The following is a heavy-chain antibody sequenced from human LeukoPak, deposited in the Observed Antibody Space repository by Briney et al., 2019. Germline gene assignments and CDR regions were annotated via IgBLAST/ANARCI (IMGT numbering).Heavy chain of an antibody. V-gene: IGHV3-21*01. CDR1: GFTFSSYA. CDR3: ARDGKVDY. CDR2: ISSSSSYI. Sequence: GGSLRLSCAASGFTFSSYAMSWVRLGPGRGLEWVSSISSSSSYIYYADSVKGRFTISRDNAKNSLYLQMNSLRAEDTAVYYCARDGKVDYWGQGTLVTVSS. D-gene: IGHD1-26*01. J-gene: IGHJ4*02.